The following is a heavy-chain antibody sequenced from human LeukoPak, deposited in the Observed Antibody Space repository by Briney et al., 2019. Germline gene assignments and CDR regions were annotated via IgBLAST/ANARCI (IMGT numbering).Heavy chain of an antibody. CDR2: ISSYSGNT. Sequence: ASVKVSCKASGYTFTSYAIIWVRQAPGQGLEWMGWISSYSGNTNYAQKFQGRVTMTADSSTTTAYMELRSLRSDDTAVYYCARDPSDSVPFDYWGQGTLVTVSS. CDR3: ARDPSDSVPFDY. J-gene: IGHJ4*02. V-gene: IGHV1-18*01. CDR1: GYTFTSYA. D-gene: IGHD2-21*02.